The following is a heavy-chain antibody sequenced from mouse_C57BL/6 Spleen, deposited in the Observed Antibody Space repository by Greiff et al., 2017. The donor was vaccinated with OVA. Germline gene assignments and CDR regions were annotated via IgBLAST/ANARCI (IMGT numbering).Heavy chain of an antibody. Sequence: QVQLQQPGAELVMPGASVKLSCKASGYTFTSYWMHWVKQRPGQGLEWIGEIDPSDSYTNYNQKFKGKSTLTVDKSSSTAYMQLSSLTSEDSAVYYCARGGYDYDGRGFDYWGQGTTLTVSS. D-gene: IGHD2-4*01. CDR3: ARGGYDYDGRGFDY. CDR1: GYTFTSYW. V-gene: IGHV1-69*01. J-gene: IGHJ2*01. CDR2: IDPSDSYT.